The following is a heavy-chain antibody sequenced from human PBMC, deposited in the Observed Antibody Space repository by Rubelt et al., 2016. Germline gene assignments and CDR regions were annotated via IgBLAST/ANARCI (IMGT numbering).Heavy chain of an antibody. D-gene: IGHD2-8*01. Sequence: QVQLQESGPGLVKPSETLSLTCTVSGGSISGYYWSWIRQPPGKGLEWIGYIYYSGSTKYNPSLKSRVTISVDASNNQFSLKVTSVTDADTAVYYCARVDCTNGGCSLFDYWGQGTLITVSS. V-gene: IGHV4-59*01. J-gene: IGHJ4*02. CDR3: ARVDCTNGGCSLFDY. CDR2: IYYSGST. CDR1: GGSISGYY.